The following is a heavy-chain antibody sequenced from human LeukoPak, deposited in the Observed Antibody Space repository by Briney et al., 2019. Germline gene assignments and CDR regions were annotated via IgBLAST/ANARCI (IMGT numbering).Heavy chain of an antibody. CDR2: ISTNGGGT. CDR1: GFTFSSYA. D-gene: IGHD2-15*01. J-gene: IGHJ4*02. CDR3: ARSCSGVTCYSGYDY. Sequence: RSGGSLRLSCAASGFTFSSYAMHWVRQTPGKGLEYVSAISTNGGGTYYANSVKGRFTISRDNSKNTLYLRMGSLRTEDMAVYFFARSCSGVTCYSGYDYWGQGTLVTVSS. V-gene: IGHV3-64*01.